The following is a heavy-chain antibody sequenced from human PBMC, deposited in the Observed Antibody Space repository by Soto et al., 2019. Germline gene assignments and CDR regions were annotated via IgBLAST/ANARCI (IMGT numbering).Heavy chain of an antibody. V-gene: IGHV3-23*01. Sequence: EVQLLESGGALVQPGGSLRLSCAASGFTFSNHAMNWVRQAPGKGLEWVSTISDSGSTYYADSVKGRFTISRDNSKNTLYLQMNSLRAEDTAVYYCARDPRGQYCTSTSCLYFFDHWGQGTLVIVSS. CDR3: ARDPRGQYCTSTSCLYFFDH. D-gene: IGHD2-2*01. CDR2: ISDSGST. J-gene: IGHJ4*02. CDR1: GFTFSNHA.